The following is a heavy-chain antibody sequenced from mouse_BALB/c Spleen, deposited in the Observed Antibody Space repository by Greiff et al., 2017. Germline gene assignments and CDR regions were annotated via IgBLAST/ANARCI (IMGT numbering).Heavy chain of an antibody. CDR1: GYSITSDYA. V-gene: IGHV3-2*02. Sequence: EVKVEESGPGLVKPSQSLSLTCTVTGYSITSDYAWNWIRQFPGNKLEWMGYISYSGSTSYNPSLKSRISITRDTSKNQFFLQLNSVTTEDTATYYCARDYYGYVAMDYWGQGTSVTVSS. D-gene: IGHD2-2*01. CDR2: ISYSGST. CDR3: ARDYYGYVAMDY. J-gene: IGHJ4*01.